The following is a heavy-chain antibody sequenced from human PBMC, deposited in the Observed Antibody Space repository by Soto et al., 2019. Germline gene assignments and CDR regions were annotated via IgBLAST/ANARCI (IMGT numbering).Heavy chain of an antibody. CDR3: GPPLLYYYESGVYKKPPPRNFDY. Sequence: SETLSLTCTFSGGSISSSSYYLGWIRQPPGKGLEWIGSIYYSGSTYYNPSLKSRVTISVDTSKNQFSLKLSSVTAADTAVYYWGPPLLYYYESGVYKKPPPRNFDYGGKGTLVPVPS. V-gene: IGHV4-39*01. J-gene: IGHJ4*02. CDR1: GGSISSSSYY. CDR2: IYYSGST. D-gene: IGHD3-22*01.